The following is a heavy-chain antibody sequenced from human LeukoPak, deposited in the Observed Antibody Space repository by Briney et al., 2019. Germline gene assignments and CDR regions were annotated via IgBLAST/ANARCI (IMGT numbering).Heavy chain of an antibody. CDR2: INPKSGGT. V-gene: IGHV1-2*02. J-gene: IGHJ4*02. CDR1: GYSFTGYY. CDR3: ARDMIQGVMGY. Sequence: GASVKVSRKASGYSFTGYYIQWVRQAPGQRLEWMGWINPKSGGTNYAQKFQGRVTMTSDTSISTVYMELTTLTSDDTAVFYCARDMIQGVMGYWGQGTLVTVSS. D-gene: IGHD3-10*01.